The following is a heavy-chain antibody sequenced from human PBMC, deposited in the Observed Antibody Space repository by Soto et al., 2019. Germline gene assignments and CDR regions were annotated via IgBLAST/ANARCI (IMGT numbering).Heavy chain of an antibody. Sequence: IASAASRECRDRKSITWVGHGPRQGLEWMGGIIPILGTANYAQKFQGRDKITEDKSTSTAYMELSSLRSEDTAVYYCARLVVHAAITYVMDFCGQANTVPVS. CDR2: IIPILGTA. D-gene: IGHD2-2*02. V-gene: IGHV1-69*06. J-gene: IGHJ6*02. CDR3: ARLVVHAAITYVMDF. CDR1: RECRDRKS.